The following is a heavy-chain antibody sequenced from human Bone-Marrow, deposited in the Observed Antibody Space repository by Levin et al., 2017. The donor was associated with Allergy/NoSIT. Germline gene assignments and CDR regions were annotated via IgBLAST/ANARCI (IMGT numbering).Heavy chain of an antibody. J-gene: IGHJ4*02. CDR3: ASQFRSAVAGTDAGGY. CDR1: GFTFSSSA. D-gene: IGHD6-19*01. V-gene: IGHV3-23*01. Sequence: GGSLRLSCAASGFTFSSSAMSWVRQAPGEGLEWVSTISGSGGNINYADSAKGRFTISRDNSKNTLYLQMNSLRVEDTAVYYCASQFRSAVAGTDAGGYWGQGTLVNVSS. CDR2: ISGSGGNI.